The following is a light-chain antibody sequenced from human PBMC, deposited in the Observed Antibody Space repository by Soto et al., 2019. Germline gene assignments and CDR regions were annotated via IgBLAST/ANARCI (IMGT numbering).Light chain of an antibody. CDR3: TSRTTRTTMI. Sequence: QSVRTQPASVSGSPGQSITISCTGTSSDIGAYNFVSWYQQHPGKAPKLMLYDVNIRPSGVSNRFSGSKSGNTASLTISGLQAEDEADYYSTSRTTRTTMIFGGGTKVTVL. V-gene: IGLV2-14*03. CDR2: DVN. CDR1: SSDIGAYNF. J-gene: IGLJ2*01.